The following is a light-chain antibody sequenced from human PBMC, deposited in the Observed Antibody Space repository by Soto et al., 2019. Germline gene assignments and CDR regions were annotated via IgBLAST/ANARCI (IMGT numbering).Light chain of an antibody. CDR1: QDIKNY. CDR3: QQFNNRPPT. CDR2: DAS. Sequence: DIQMTQSPSSLSASVGDRVTITCQASQDIKNYLNWYQRKSGKAPKLLIYDASDLETGVPARFSGSGSGTEFTLTISSLQSEDFAVYYCQQFNNRPPTFGQGTKVDIK. J-gene: IGKJ1*01. V-gene: IGKV1-33*01.